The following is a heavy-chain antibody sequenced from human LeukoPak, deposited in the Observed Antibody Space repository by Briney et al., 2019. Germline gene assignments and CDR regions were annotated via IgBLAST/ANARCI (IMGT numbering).Heavy chain of an antibody. CDR1: GGSFSGKY. CDR3: ARDLMT. V-gene: IGHV4-34*01. CDR2: ITYSGSI. J-gene: IGHJ4*02. Sequence: SETLSLTCAVSGGSFSGKYGTWIRQPPGKGLEWIGEITYSGSIYYNPSLKSRVTISVDTSKNQFSLKLNSVTAADTAVYYCARDLMTWGQGTLVTVSS.